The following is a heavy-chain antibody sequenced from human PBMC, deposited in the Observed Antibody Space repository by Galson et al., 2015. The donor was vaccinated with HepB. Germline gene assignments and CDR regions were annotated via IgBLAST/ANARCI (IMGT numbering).Heavy chain of an antibody. CDR2: ISSSSSYI. J-gene: IGHJ3*02. V-gene: IGHV3-21*01. Sequence: SLRLSCAASGFTFSSYSMNWVRQAPGKGLEWVSSISSSSSYIYYADSVKGRFTIPRDNAKNSPYLQMNSLRAEDTAVYYCARDEKRAHTHYYDSSGYSSQRNGAFDIWGQGTMVTVSS. CDR3: ARDEKRAHTHYYDSSGYSSQRNGAFDI. D-gene: IGHD3-22*01. CDR1: GFTFSSYS.